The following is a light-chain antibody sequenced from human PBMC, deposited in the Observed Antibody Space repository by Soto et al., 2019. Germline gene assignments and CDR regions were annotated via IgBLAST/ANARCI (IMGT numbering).Light chain of an antibody. CDR1: QSVSSN. J-gene: IGKJ1*01. CDR3: QQYNNWPPWT. CDR2: GAS. Sequence: EIVMTQSPDTLSVSPGERATPSSRASQSVSSNLAWYQQKPVQAPRLLIYGASTRATGIPARFSGSGSGTELTLTISSLQSEDFAVYYCQQYNNWPPWTFGQGTKVDIK. V-gene: IGKV3-15*01.